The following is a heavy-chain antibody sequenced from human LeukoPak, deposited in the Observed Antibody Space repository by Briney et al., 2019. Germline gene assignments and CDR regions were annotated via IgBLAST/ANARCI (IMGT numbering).Heavy chain of an antibody. Sequence: GGSLRLSCAASGFTFSRYAMHWVRQAPGKGLEYISAISTNGGSTYYASSVKGRFTISRDNSKNTLYLQMVNLRPEDMAVYYCARGNDSSGYYYFFDYWGQGTLVTVSS. J-gene: IGHJ4*02. CDR2: ISTNGGST. CDR3: ARGNDSSGYYYFFDY. CDR1: GFTFSRYA. D-gene: IGHD3-22*01. V-gene: IGHV3-64*01.